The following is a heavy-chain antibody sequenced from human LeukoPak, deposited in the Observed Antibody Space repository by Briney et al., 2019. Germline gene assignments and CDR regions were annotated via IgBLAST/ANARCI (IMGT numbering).Heavy chain of an antibody. J-gene: IGHJ1*01. CDR3: ARGPHYISGWQGDFQH. V-gene: IGHV1-69*10. CDR2: IIPILGIA. Sequence: GASAKVSCKASGGTFSSYAISWVRQAPGQGLEWMGGIIPILGIANYAQKFQGRVTITADKFTSTAYMELSSLRSEDTAVYYCARGPHYISGWQGDFQHWGQGTLVTVSS. D-gene: IGHD6-19*01. CDR1: GGTFSSYA.